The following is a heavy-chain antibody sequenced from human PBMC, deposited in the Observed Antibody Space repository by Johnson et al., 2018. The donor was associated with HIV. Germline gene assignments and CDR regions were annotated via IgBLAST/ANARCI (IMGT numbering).Heavy chain of an antibody. Sequence: VQLVESGGGLVQPGGSLRLSCAASGFTFSSYAMHWVRQAPGKGLEYVSAISSNGGSTYYANSVKGRFTISRDNAKNTLFLQMNSLRAEDTAMYFCAKNSAAFDIWGQGTMVTVSS. CDR1: GFTFSSYA. V-gene: IGHV3-64*01. CDR2: ISSNGGST. D-gene: IGHD2/OR15-2a*01. CDR3: AKNSAAFDI. J-gene: IGHJ3*02.